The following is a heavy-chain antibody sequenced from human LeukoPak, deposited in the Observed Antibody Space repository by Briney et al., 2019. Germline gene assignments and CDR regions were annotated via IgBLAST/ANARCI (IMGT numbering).Heavy chain of an antibody. J-gene: IGHJ4*02. CDR2: IWYDGSNK. CDR3: VRGPYGSGSYR. Sequence: GGSLRLSCAASGFTFSSYGMHWVRQAPGKGLEWVAAIWYDGSNKYYADSVKGRFTISRDNSKNTLYLQMNSLRGEDTAVYYCVRGPYGSGSYRWGQGTLVAVSA. CDR1: GFTFSSYG. D-gene: IGHD3-10*01. V-gene: IGHV3-33*01.